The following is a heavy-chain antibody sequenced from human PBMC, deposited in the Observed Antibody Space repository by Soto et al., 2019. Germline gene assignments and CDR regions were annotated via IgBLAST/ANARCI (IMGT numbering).Heavy chain of an antibody. CDR2: IYYSGST. CDR1: GGSISSSSYY. CDR3: AGKKDYGDHFDY. J-gene: IGHJ4*02. D-gene: IGHD4-17*01. V-gene: IGHV4-39*07. Sequence: SQTLSLTCTVSGGSISSSSYYWGWIRQPPGKGLEWIGYIYYSGSTNYNPSLKSRVTISVDTSKNQFSLKLSSVTAADTAVYYCAGKKDYGDHFDYWGQGTLVTVSS.